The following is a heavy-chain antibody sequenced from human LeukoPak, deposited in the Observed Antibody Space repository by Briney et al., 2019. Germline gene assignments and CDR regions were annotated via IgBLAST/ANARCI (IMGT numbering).Heavy chain of an antibody. D-gene: IGHD6-19*01. Sequence: ASVKVSCKASGYTFTGYYMHWVRQVPGQGLEWMGRINPNSGGTNYAQKFQGRVTMTRDTSISTAYMELSRLRSDDTAVYYCAREGSGWYGMDVWGQGTTVTVSS. V-gene: IGHV1-2*06. CDR3: AREGSGWYGMDV. J-gene: IGHJ6*02. CDR2: INPNSGGT. CDR1: GYTFTGYY.